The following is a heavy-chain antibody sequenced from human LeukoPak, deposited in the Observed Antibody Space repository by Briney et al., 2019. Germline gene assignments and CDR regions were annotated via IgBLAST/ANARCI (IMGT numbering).Heavy chain of an antibody. V-gene: IGHV1-69*06. J-gene: IGHJ4*02. CDR1: GGTFSTYA. CDR2: IIPIFGTA. Sequence: ASVKVSCKASGGTFSTYAMTWVRQAPGQGLEWMGGIIPIFGTANYAQKFQGRVTITADKSTSTAYMELSSLRSEDTAVYYCVPLSIAAAGTGFDYWGQGTLVTVSS. D-gene: IGHD6-13*01. CDR3: VPLSIAAAGTGFDY.